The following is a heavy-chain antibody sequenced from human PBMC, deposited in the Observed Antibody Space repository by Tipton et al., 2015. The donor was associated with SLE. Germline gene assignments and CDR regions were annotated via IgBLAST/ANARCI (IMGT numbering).Heavy chain of an antibody. CDR2: IKQDGSEK. V-gene: IGHV3-7*01. J-gene: IGHJ4*02. CDR3: ARDGRPDSSGYYSPYFDY. D-gene: IGHD3-22*01. Sequence: SLRLSCAASGFTFSSYGMHWVRQAPGKGLEWVANIKQDGSEKYYVDSVKGRFTISRDNAKNSLYLQMNSLRAEDTAVYYCARDGRPDSSGYYSPYFDYWGQGTLVTVSS. CDR1: GFTFSSYG.